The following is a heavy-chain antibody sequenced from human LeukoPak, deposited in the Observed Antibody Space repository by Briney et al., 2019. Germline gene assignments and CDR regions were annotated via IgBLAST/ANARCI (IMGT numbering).Heavy chain of an antibody. J-gene: IGHJ5*02. CDR1: GYSISSGYY. CDR2: IYHSGST. D-gene: IGHD3-22*01. V-gene: IGHV4-38-2*01. CDR3: ARGGLYYYDSSGYYYLNWFDP. Sequence: SETLSLTCAVSGYSISSGYYWGWIRQPPGKGLEWIGCIYHSGSTYYNPSLKSRVTISVDTSKNQFSLKLSSVTAADTAVYYCARGGLYYYDSSGYYYLNWFDPWGQGTLVTVSS.